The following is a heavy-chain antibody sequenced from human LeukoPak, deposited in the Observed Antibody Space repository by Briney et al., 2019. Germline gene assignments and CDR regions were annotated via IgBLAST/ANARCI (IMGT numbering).Heavy chain of an antibody. Sequence: GGSLRLSCAASGFTFSSYAMSWVRQAPGKGLEWVSGISWNSGSIGYADSVKGRFTISRDNAKNSLYLQMNSLRVEDMALYYCAKDHSHDFSLDFWGQGTMVTVSS. CDR1: GFTFSSYA. J-gene: IGHJ3*01. D-gene: IGHD2-21*02. V-gene: IGHV3-9*03. CDR3: AKDHSHDFSLDF. CDR2: ISWNSGSI.